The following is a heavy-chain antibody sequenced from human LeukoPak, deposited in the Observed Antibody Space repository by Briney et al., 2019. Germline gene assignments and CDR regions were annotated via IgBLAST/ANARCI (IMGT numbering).Heavy chain of an antibody. Sequence: GESLKISCKGSGYSFDSYWIAWVRQTPGKGLEWMGIIYPRDSDTKYNPSFQGQVSISADKSISTAYLQWSSLQASDTAMYYCARRSSGEEYFQHWGQGTLVTVSS. CDR1: GYSFDSYW. J-gene: IGHJ1*01. CDR3: ARRSSGEEYFQH. CDR2: IYPRDSDT. V-gene: IGHV5-51*01. D-gene: IGHD2-15*01.